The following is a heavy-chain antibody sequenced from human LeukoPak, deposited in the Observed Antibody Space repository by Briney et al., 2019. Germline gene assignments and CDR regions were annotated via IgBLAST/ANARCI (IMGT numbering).Heavy chain of an antibody. D-gene: IGHD3-10*01. J-gene: IGHJ4*02. CDR2: IDWDDDK. CDR3: ARTRYGSGTYYFDY. CDR1: GSSLSSSRMR. Sequence: SGPTLVNPTQTLTLTCTLSGSSLSSSRMRVSWIRQPPGKALEWLARIDWDDDKFYSTSLKTRLTISKNTPKHQVVLTMTNMDPVDTPTYYCARTRYGSGTYYFDYWGQGTLVTVSS. V-gene: IGHV2-70*04.